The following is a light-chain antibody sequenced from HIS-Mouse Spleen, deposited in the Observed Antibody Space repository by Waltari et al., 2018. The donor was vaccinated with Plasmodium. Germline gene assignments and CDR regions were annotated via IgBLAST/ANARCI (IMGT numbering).Light chain of an antibody. CDR3: SSYTSSSTRV. V-gene: IGLV2-14*03. CDR2: DVS. J-gene: IGLJ3*02. Sequence: QSALTQPASVSGSPGPSITISCTGTSRDVGGYNYFSWYQQHPGKAPKLMIYDVSNRPSGVSNRFSGSKSGNTASLTISGLQAEDEADYYCSSYTSSSTRVFGGGTKLTVL. CDR1: SRDVGGYNY.